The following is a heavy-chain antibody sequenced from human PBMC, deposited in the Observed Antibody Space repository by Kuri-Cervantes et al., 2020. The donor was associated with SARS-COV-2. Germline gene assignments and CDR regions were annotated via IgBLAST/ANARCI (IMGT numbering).Heavy chain of an antibody. J-gene: IGHJ4*02. CDR2: MNPNSGNT. V-gene: IGHV1-8*03. Sequence: ASVKVSCKASGYTFTSYGISWVRQAPGQGLEWMGWMNPNSGNTGYAQKFQGRVTITRNTSISTAYMELSSLRSEDTAVYYCARDSGLAAAGLFGYWGQGTLVTVSS. D-gene: IGHD6-13*01. CDR1: GYTFTSYG. CDR3: ARDSGLAAAGLFGY.